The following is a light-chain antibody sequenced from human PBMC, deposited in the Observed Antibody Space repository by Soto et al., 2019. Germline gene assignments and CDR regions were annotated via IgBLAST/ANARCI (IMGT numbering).Light chain of an antibody. CDR2: EVS. Sequence: SVLTQPASGSGSPGQTITISSTGTSSDVGGYNYVSWYQQHPGKAPKLMIYEVSNRPSGVSNRFSGSKSGNTASLTISGLQAEDEADYYCSSYTSSSTFYVFGTGTKVTVL. V-gene: IGLV2-14*01. J-gene: IGLJ1*01. CDR3: SSYTSSSTFYV. CDR1: SSDVGGYNY.